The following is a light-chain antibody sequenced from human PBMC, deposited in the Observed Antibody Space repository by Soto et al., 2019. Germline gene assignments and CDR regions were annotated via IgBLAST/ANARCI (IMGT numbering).Light chain of an antibody. CDR1: QSVSTK. CDR2: GVF. CDR3: HQRYNWPRVT. V-gene: IGKV3-15*01. Sequence: EIVMTQSPATLSVSPGEGVTLSCRASQSVSTKLAWYQQKPGQAPRLLIYGVFTRATGVPPRFSGSGSGTEFTLTISSLQSEDFAVYFCHQRYNWPRVTFGQGTRLEIK. J-gene: IGKJ5*01.